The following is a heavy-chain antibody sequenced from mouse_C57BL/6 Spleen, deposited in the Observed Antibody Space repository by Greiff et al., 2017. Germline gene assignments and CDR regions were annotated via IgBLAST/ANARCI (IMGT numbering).Heavy chain of an antibody. Sequence: EVKLQESGGGLVQPGGSLSLSCAASGFTFTDYYMSWVRQPPGKALEWLGFIRNKANGYTTEYSASVKGRFTISRDNSQSILYLQMNALRAEDSATYYCARYKLVFDYWGQGTTLTVSS. CDR1: GFTFTDYY. V-gene: IGHV7-3*01. CDR2: IRNKANGYTT. J-gene: IGHJ2*01. CDR3: ARYKLVFDY. D-gene: IGHD4-1*01.